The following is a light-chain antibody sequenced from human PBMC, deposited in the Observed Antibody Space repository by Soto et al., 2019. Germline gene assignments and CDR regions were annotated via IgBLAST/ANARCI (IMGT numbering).Light chain of an antibody. CDR2: GAS. CDR1: RNINTY. CDR3: QQTYAAPFT. Sequence: DIQMAQSPSSLSASVGDTITITCRASRNINTYLNWYQQKPGKAPKLLIFGASSLQSGVPSRFSGSGSRTDFTLTSNSLQPEDFATYCCQQTYAAPFTFGPGTKLDIK. V-gene: IGKV1-39*01. J-gene: IGKJ3*01.